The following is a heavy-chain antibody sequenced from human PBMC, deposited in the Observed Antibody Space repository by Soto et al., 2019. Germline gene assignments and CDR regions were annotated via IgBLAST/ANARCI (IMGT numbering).Heavy chain of an antibody. V-gene: IGHV4-4*02. CDR2: IYHSGST. Sequence: QVQLQESGPGLVKPSGTLSLTCAVSSGSISSSNWWCWVRQPPGKGLEWIGEIYHSGSTNYNPTLKSRVTISVDKSKTPFALTVSSVAAADTAVYDCARTGGSYRRSYYFDYWGQGTLVTVSS. CDR3: ARTGGSYRRSYYFDY. CDR1: SGSISSSNW. D-gene: IGHD3-16*02. J-gene: IGHJ4*02.